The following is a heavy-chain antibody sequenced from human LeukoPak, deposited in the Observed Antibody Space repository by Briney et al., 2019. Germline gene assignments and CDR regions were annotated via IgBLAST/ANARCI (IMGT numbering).Heavy chain of an antibody. J-gene: IGHJ3*02. CDR3: ARPPALWFGEFDAFDI. V-gene: IGHV3-48*01. D-gene: IGHD3-10*01. CDR2: ISSSSSNI. CDR1: GFTFSSYS. Sequence: GGSLRLSCAASGFTFSSYSMNWVRQAPGKGLEWVSYISSSSSNIYYADSVKGRFTISRDNAKNSLYLQMNSLRAEDTAVYYCARPPALWFGEFDAFDIWGQGTMVTVSS.